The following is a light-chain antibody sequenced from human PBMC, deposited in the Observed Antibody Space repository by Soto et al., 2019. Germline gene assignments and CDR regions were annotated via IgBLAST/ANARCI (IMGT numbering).Light chain of an antibody. CDR3: AAWDDSLNGWV. CDR1: SSNIGVNY. Sequence: QSALTQPPSASGTPGQRVTISCSGSSSNIGVNYVYWYQHLPGTAPKLLIYKNTQRPSGVPDRFSGSKSGTSASLAISGLRSEDEADYYCAAWDDSLNGWVFGGGTQLTVL. CDR2: KNT. J-gene: IGLJ3*02. V-gene: IGLV1-47*01.